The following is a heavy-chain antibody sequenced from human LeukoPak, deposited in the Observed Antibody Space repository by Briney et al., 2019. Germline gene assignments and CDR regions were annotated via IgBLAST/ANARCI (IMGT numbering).Heavy chain of an antibody. J-gene: IGHJ3*01. Sequence: SETLSLTCAVYGGSFSGYYWRWIRQPPGKGLEWIGEINHSGRTNYNPSLKSRVTISVDTSKNQFSLKVSSVTAADTAVYYCARGVGLRSDFDLWGQETMVTVSS. CDR3: ARGVGLRSDFDL. CDR1: GGSFSGYY. CDR2: INHSGRT. D-gene: IGHD3-3*01. V-gene: IGHV4-34*01.